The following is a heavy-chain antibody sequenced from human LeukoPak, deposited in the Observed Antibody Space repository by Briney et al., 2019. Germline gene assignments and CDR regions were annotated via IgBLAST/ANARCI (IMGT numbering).Heavy chain of an antibody. CDR3: ARGPDSYSSTSFDY. D-gene: IGHD6-13*01. V-gene: IGHV1-18*01. Sequence: RASVKVSCKASGYTFTSYGISWVRQAPGQGLEWMGWISAYNGNTNYAQKLQGRVTMTTDTSTSTAYMELRSLRSDDTAVYYCARGPDSYSSTSFDYWGQGTLVTVSS. J-gene: IGHJ4*02. CDR1: GYTFTSYG. CDR2: ISAYNGNT.